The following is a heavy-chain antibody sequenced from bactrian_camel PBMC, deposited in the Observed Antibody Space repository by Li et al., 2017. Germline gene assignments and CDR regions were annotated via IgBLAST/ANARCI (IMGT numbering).Heavy chain of an antibody. CDR3: ASAFQAGY. D-gene: IGHD3*01. Sequence: HVQLVESGGGLVRPGGSLTLSCKTSGFIFSSNYMSWVRQAPGKGLEWVAIIGGDGGRTAYQDSVKGRFTIPRDNAENTLYLQMNSLNSEDTAMYYCASAFQAGYWGQGTQVTVS. V-gene: IGHV3-2*01. J-gene: IGHJ6*01. CDR1: GFIFSSNY. CDR2: IGGDGGRT.